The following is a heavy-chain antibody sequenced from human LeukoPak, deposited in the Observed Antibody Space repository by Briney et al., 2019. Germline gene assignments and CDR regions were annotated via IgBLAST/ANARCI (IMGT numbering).Heavy chain of an antibody. V-gene: IGHV4-59*01. CDR2: IYYSGSA. CDR1: GGSISSYY. CDR3: ARSEPGYSYGYFDY. D-gene: IGHD5-18*01. J-gene: IGHJ4*02. Sequence: SETLSLTCTVSGGSISSYYWSWIRQPPGEGLEWIGYIYYSGSASYNPSLKSRVTMSLDTSKNQFSLKLSSVTAADTAVYYCARSEPGYSYGYFDYWGQGTLVTVSS.